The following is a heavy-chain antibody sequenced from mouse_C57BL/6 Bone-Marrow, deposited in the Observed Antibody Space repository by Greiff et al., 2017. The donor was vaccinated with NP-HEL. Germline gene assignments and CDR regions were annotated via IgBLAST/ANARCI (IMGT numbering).Heavy chain of an antibody. CDR2: IDPETGGT. J-gene: IGHJ1*03. CDR1: GYTFTDYE. D-gene: IGHD1-1*01. V-gene: IGHV1-15*01. CDR3: PLFITTDLGYFDV. Sequence: VKLQESGAELVRPGASVTLSCKASGYTFTDYEMHWVKQTPVHGLEWIGAIDPETGGTAYNQKFKGKAILTADKSSSTAYMELRSLTSEDSAVYYWPLFITTDLGYFDVWGTGTTVTVSS.